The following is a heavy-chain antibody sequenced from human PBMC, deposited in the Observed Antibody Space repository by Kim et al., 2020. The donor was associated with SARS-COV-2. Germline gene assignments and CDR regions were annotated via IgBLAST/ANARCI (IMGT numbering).Heavy chain of an antibody. J-gene: IGHJ6*02. D-gene: IGHD2-2*01. CDR3: ARGDIVVVPAAGTDYYYYYGMDV. CDR2: IYPGDSDT. Sequence: GESLKISCKGSGYSFTSYWIGWVRQMPGKGLEWMGIIYPGDSDTRYSPSFQGQVTISADKSISTAYLQWSSLKASDTAMYYCARGDIVVVPAAGTDYYYYYGMDVWGQGTTVTVSS. CDR1: GYSFTSYW. V-gene: IGHV5-51*01.